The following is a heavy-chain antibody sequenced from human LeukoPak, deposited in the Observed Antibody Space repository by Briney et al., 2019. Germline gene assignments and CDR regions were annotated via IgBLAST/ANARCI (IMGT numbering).Heavy chain of an antibody. D-gene: IGHD6-19*01. CDR2: IWYDGSNR. CDR1: GFTFSSYG. Sequence: PGGSLRLSCAVSGFTFSSYGMHWVRQAPGKGLEWVSVIWYDGSNRYYADSVKGRFTISKDNSKNTLYLQMNSLRAEDTAVYYCARDSLGTSSGWFDPWGQGTLVTVSS. J-gene: IGHJ5*02. CDR3: ARDSLGTSSGWFDP. V-gene: IGHV3-33*01.